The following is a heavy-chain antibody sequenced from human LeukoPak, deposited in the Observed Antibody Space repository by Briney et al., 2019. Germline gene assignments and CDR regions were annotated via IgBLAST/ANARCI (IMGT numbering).Heavy chain of an antibody. CDR2: ISGSGGST. CDR1: GLTFSSYA. V-gene: IGHV3-23*01. Sequence: TGGSLRLSCAASGLTFSSYAMSWVRQAPGKGLEWVSAISGSGGSTYYADSVKGRFTISRDNSKNTLYLQMNSLRAEDTAVYYCAKPTPRGPYYFDYWGQGTLVTVSS. D-gene: IGHD3-10*01. J-gene: IGHJ4*02. CDR3: AKPTPRGPYYFDY.